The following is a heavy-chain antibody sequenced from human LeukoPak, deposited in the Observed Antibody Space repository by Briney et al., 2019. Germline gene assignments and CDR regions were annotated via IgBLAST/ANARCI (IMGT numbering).Heavy chain of an antibody. CDR1: GYTFTGYY. V-gene: IGHV1-2*02. J-gene: IGHJ5*02. CDR2: INPNSGGT. D-gene: IGHD6-13*01. Sequence: ASVKVSCKASGYTFTGYYVHWVRQAPGQGLDWMGWINPNSGGTNYAQKFQGRVTMTRDTSISTAYMELSRLRSDDTAVYYCAKDMYSSSWYDWFDPWGQGTLVTVSS. CDR3: AKDMYSSSWYDWFDP.